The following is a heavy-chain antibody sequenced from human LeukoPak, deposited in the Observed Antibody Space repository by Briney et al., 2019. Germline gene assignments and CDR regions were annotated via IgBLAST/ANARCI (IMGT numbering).Heavy chain of an antibody. V-gene: IGHV3-23*01. CDR2: ISGSGGST. D-gene: IGHD6-19*01. Sequence: GGSLRLSCAASGFTFSSYAMSWVRQAPGKGLEWVSAISGSGGSTDYADSVKGRFTISSDNSKNTVHLHMNSLRAEDTAVYYCARVRSDSRGWYEFDYWGQGTLVTVS. CDR3: ARVRSDSRGWYEFDY. CDR1: GFTFSSYA. J-gene: IGHJ4*02.